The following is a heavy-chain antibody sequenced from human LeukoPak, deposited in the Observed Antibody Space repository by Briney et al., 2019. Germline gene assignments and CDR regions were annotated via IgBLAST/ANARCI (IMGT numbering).Heavy chain of an antibody. CDR2: TNSDGGST. D-gene: IGHD4-17*01. V-gene: IGHV3-74*01. J-gene: IGHJ4*02. CDR1: GFTFSSYS. CDR3: AKDPDDDSDLDY. Sequence: GGSLRLSCTASGFTFSSYSMHWVRQAPGQGLVWVSRTNSDGGSTSYAHSVKGRFTISRDKSKNTLYLQMNRLRTEGTAVYYGAKDPDDDSDLDYWGQGTLVTVSS.